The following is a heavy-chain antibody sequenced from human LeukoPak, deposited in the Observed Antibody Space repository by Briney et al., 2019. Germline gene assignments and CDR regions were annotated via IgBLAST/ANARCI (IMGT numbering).Heavy chain of an antibody. CDR3: ASSDCSGGSCYSDNYFDY. V-gene: IGHV4-34*01. CDR1: GGSFSGYY. CDR2: INHSGST. Sequence: PSETLSLTCAVYGGSFSGYYWSWIRQPPGKGLEWIGEINHSGSTNYNPSLKSRATISVDTSKNQFSLKLSYVTAADTAVYYCASSDCSGGSCYSDNYFDYWGQGTLVTVSS. D-gene: IGHD2-15*01. J-gene: IGHJ4*02.